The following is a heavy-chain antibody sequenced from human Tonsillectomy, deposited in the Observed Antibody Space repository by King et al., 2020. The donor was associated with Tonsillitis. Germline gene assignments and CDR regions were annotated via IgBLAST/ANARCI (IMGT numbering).Heavy chain of an antibody. Sequence: VQLQESGPGLEKPSETLSLTCAVSGYSISSGYYWGWIRQPPGKGLEWIANIYHTGSTYYNPSLNSRVSISVDTSRNQFSLKLSSVTAADTAVYYCARGGTTVVTPGAFDIWGQGTMVTVSS. V-gene: IGHV4-38-2*01. CDR2: IYHTGST. CDR3: ARGGTTVVTPGAFDI. J-gene: IGHJ3*02. CDR1: GYSISSGYY. D-gene: IGHD4-23*01.